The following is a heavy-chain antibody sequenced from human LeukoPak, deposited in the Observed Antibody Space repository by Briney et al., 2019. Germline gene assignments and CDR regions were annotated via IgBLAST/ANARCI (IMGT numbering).Heavy chain of an antibody. V-gene: IGHV1-69*13. CDR2: IIPIFGTA. Sequence: ASVKVSCKASGGTFSSYAISWVRQAPGQGLEWTGGIIPIFGTANYAQKFQGRVTITADESTSTAYMELSSLRSEDTAVYYCARDSYDQVATITWGWYFDYWGQGTLVTVSS. CDR3: ARDSYDQVATITWGWYFDY. CDR1: GGTFSSYA. D-gene: IGHD5-12*01. J-gene: IGHJ4*02.